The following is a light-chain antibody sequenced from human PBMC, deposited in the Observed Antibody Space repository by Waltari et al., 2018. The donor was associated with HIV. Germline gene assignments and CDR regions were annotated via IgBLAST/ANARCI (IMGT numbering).Light chain of an antibody. CDR3: HSYDSSLSGSV. Sequence: QSVLTQPPPVSGAPGQRVTISCTGIGPNIGAGYDVPWYQQRPGTAPKVLIYGNTHRPSGVPDRFTVSKSGSSASLVITGLQAEDESDYYCHSYDSSLSGSVFGGGTKLTVL. CDR2: GNT. J-gene: IGLJ3*02. V-gene: IGLV1-40*01. CDR1: GPNIGAGYD.